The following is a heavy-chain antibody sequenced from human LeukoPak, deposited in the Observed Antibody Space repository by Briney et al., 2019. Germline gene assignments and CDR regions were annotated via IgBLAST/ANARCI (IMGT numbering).Heavy chain of an antibody. CDR1: GYTFTSYG. D-gene: IGHD7-27*01. CDR2: IIPIFGTA. V-gene: IGHV1-69*13. J-gene: IGHJ6*02. CDR3: ARGSLGIPHGMDV. Sequence: SVKVSCKASGYTFTSYGISWVRQAPGQGLEWMGGIIPIFGTANYAQKFQGRVTITADESTSTAYMELSSLRSEDTAVYYCARGSLGIPHGMDVWGQGTTVTVSS.